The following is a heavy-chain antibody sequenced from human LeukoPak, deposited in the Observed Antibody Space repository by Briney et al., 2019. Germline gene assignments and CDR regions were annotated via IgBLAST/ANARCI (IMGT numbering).Heavy chain of an antibody. CDR2: ISSSSSYI. Sequence: GGSPRLSCAASGFTFSSYSMNWVRQAPGKGLEWVSSISSSSSYIYYADSAKGRFTISKDNAKNSLYLQMNSLRAEDTAVYYVASERELLWFGVFNKGYYYMDVWGKGTTVTVS. V-gene: IGHV3-21*04. J-gene: IGHJ6*03. D-gene: IGHD3-10*01. CDR3: ASERELLWFGVFNKGYYYMDV. CDR1: GFTFSSYS.